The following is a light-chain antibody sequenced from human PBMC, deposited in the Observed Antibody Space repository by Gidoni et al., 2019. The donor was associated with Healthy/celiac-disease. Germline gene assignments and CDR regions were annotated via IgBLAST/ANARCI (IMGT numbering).Light chain of an antibody. Sequence: DSQMTQYPSSLSESVGDRVTITCQASQDISNYLNWYLQKPGKAPKLLIYDASNFETGVPSRFSGSGSGTDFTFTISSLQPEDIATYYCQQYDNRLTFGGGTKVEIK. J-gene: IGKJ4*01. CDR1: QDISNY. CDR3: QQYDNRLT. CDR2: DAS. V-gene: IGKV1-33*01.